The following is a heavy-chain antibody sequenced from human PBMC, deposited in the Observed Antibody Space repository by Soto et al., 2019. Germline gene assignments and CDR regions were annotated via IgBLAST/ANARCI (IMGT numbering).Heavy chain of an antibody. J-gene: IGHJ4*02. Sequence: EVQLVESGGGLVQPGGSLRLSCAASGFTFSSYSMNWVRQAPGKGLEWVSAISGSGGSTYYADSVKGRFTISRDNSKNTLYLQMNSLRAEDTAVYYCAKDPEYQLQLDYWGQGTLVTVSS. CDR2: ISGSGGST. CDR1: GFTFSSYS. CDR3: AKDPEYQLQLDY. D-gene: IGHD2-2*01. V-gene: IGHV3-23*04.